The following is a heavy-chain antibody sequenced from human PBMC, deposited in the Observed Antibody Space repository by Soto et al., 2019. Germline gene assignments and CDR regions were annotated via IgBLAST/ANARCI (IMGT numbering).Heavy chain of an antibody. CDR1: GFTFSSYG. Sequence: GGSLRLSCAASGFTFSSYGMHWVRQAPGKGLEWVAVISYDGSNKYYADSVKGRFTISRDNSKNTLYLQMNSLRAEDTAVYYCAKDDYYYDSSGYPPPPRQYGMDVWGQGTTVTVSS. D-gene: IGHD3-22*01. CDR2: ISYDGSNK. CDR3: AKDDYYYDSSGYPPPPRQYGMDV. J-gene: IGHJ6*02. V-gene: IGHV3-30*18.